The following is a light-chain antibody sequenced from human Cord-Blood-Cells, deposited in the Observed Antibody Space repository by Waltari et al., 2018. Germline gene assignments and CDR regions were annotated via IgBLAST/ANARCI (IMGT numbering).Light chain of an antibody. CDR2: EVS. Sequence: QSALTQPASVSGSPGQSITISCTGTNSAVGGYNYVSWYQQHPGKAPKLMIYEVSNRPSGVSNRFSGSKSGNTASLTISGLQAEDEADYYCSSYTSSSTWVFGGGTKLTVL. CDR1: NSAVGGYNY. J-gene: IGLJ3*02. CDR3: SSYTSSSTWV. V-gene: IGLV2-14*01.